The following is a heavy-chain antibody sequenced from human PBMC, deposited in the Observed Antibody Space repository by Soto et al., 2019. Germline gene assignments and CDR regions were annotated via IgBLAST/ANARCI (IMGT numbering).Heavy chain of an antibody. V-gene: IGHV1-3*01. D-gene: IGHD6-13*01. J-gene: IGHJ4*02. CDR2: INAGNGNT. Sequence: QVQLVQSGADVTKPGASVNVSCKASGYTFTSYAMHWVRQAPGQRLEWMGWINAGNGNTKYSQKFQGRVTITRDTSASTAYMELSSLRSEDTAVYYCARTMSAACIRLFDYWGQGTLVTGSS. CDR1: GYTFTSYA. CDR3: ARTMSAACIRLFDY.